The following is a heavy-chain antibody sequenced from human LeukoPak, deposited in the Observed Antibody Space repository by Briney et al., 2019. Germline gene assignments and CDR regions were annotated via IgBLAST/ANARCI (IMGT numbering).Heavy chain of an antibody. CDR3: ARGEMATKAFDI. Sequence: ASVTVSCKASGGTFSSYAISWVRQAPGQGLEWMGGIIPIFGTANYAQKFQGRVTITADESTSTAYMELSSLRSEDTAVYYCARGEMATKAFDIWGQGTMVTVSS. CDR1: GGTFSSYA. D-gene: IGHD5-24*01. CDR2: IIPIFGTA. V-gene: IGHV1-69*13. J-gene: IGHJ3*02.